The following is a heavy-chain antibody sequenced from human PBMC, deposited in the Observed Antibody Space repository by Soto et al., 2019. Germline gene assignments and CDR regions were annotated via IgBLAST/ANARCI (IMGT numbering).Heavy chain of an antibody. D-gene: IGHD6-6*01. V-gene: IGHV1-18*01. Sequence: QVQLVQSGAEVKKPGASVKVSCKASGYTFISYGISLVRQAPGQGLEWMGWISAYTGNTNYAQKLQGRVTLTTDTSTSTAYMELRSLRSDDTAVYYCARELYSSSANYYYGMDVWGQGTTVAVSS. CDR1: GYTFISYG. CDR3: ARELYSSSANYYYGMDV. J-gene: IGHJ6*02. CDR2: ISAYTGNT.